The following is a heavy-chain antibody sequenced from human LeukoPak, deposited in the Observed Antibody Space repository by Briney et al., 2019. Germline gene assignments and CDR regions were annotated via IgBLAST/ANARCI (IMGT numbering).Heavy chain of an antibody. CDR3: ARSAYSSGWSLDYYYMDV. CDR2: TYYRSKWYN. CDR1: GDSVSSNSAA. Sequence: SQTLSLTCAISGDSVSSNSAAWNWIRQSPSRGLEWLGRTYYRSKWYNDYAVSVKSRITTNPDTSKNQFSLQLNSVTPEDAAVYYCARSAYSSGWSLDYYYMDVWGKGTTVTVSS. J-gene: IGHJ6*03. V-gene: IGHV6-1*01. D-gene: IGHD6-19*01.